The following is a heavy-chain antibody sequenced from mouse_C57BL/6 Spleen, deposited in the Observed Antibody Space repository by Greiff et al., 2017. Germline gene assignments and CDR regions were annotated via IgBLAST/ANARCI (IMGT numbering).Heavy chain of an antibody. CDR1: GYTFTSYW. J-gene: IGHJ4*01. D-gene: IGHD2-4*01. CDR2: INPSNGGT. Sequence: QVQLQQPGTELVKPGASVKLSCKASGYTFTSYWMHWVKQRPGQGLEWIGNINPSNGGTNYNETFKSKATLPVDKSSSTAYMQLSSLTSEDSAVYYCARSGYDYGDYYAMDYWGQGTSVTVAS. V-gene: IGHV1-53*01. CDR3: ARSGYDYGDYYAMDY.